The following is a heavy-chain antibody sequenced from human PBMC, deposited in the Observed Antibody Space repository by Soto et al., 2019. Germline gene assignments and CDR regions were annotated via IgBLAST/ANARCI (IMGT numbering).Heavy chain of an antibody. D-gene: IGHD2-2*01. CDR3: AHAYGGTSWPNDAFDV. V-gene: IGHV2-5*02. CDR2: IYWDDDK. Sequence: QITLKESGPTLVKPTQTLTLTCTVSGFSLSSDGVGVAWIRQPPGKALEWLALIYWDDDKRYSPSLKTRLTNSKDTPKNQVVLTMTNMDPVDTATYYCAHAYGGTSWPNDAFDVWGQGTVVTVSS. CDR1: GFSLSSDGVG. J-gene: IGHJ3*01.